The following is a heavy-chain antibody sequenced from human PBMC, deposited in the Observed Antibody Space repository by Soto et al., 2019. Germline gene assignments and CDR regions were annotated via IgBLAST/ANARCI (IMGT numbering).Heavy chain of an antibody. J-gene: IGHJ5*02. CDR3: ARMVGAPGHWFEP. D-gene: IGHD1-26*01. CDR1: GYNFNSYT. Sequence: QVQLVQSGAEVKKPGASVKVSCKASGYNFNSYTISWVRQAPGQGLEWMGRISAYNGNTNYAQKLQGRVTMTTDTPTSTAYMELASLRSDDPAGNHCARMVGAPGHWFEPWGQGTLVTVSS. CDR2: ISAYNGNT. V-gene: IGHV1-18*01.